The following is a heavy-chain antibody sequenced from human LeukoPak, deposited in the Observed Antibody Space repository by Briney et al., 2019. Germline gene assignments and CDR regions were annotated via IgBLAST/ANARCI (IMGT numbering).Heavy chain of an antibody. V-gene: IGHV3-21*01. J-gene: IGHJ4*02. Sequence: PGGSLRLSCEASGLTFSTYWMHWVRQAPGKGLEWVSSISTSSSYIYYADSVKGRFTISRDNAKNSLNLQMNSLRVEDTAVYYCARDRDWNSGFDYWGQGTLVTVSS. CDR1: GLTFSTYW. CDR3: ARDRDWNSGFDY. D-gene: IGHD1-7*01. CDR2: ISTSSSYI.